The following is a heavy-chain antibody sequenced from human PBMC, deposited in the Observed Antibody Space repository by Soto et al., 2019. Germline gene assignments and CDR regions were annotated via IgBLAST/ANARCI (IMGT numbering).Heavy chain of an antibody. CDR1: GFTFNRSA. J-gene: IGHJ3*01. CDR2: IVVGNGKT. D-gene: IGHD4-17*01. V-gene: IGHV1-58*01. Sequence: QMQLVQSGPEVKKPGTSLKVSCKASGFTFNRSAVQWVRQARGQRLEWIGWIVVGNGKTNYAQNFQERVAITRDMSTSTSYMEMRSLRSEDTAVYYCVAQFGSTTVKDDAFDFWGQGTMVTVSS. CDR3: VAQFGSTTVKDDAFDF.